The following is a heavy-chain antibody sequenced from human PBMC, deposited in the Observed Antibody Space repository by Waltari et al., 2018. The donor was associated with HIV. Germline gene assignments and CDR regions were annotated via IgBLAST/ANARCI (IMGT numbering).Heavy chain of an antibody. CDR1: GFTFSSYA. CDR2: ISYDGSNK. D-gene: IGHD6-13*01. Sequence: QVQLVESGGGVVQPGRSLRLSCAASGFTFSSYAMHWVRQAPGKGLEWVAVISYDGSNKYYADSVKGRFTISRDNSKNTLYLQMNSLRAEDTAVYYCARDRVAAAGDYWGQGTLVTVSS. J-gene: IGHJ4*02. V-gene: IGHV3-30*04. CDR3: ARDRVAAAGDY.